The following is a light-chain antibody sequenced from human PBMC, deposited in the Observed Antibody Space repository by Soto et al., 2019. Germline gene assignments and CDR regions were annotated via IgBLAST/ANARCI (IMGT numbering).Light chain of an antibody. Sequence: QSALTQPPSASGSPGQSVTISCTGTRSDVGGYNYVSWYQQLPGKAPKLMIYEVTKRPSGVPDRFSASKSGNTASLTVSGLQAEDEADYFCSSYAGDNVVFGGGTKRTVL. V-gene: IGLV2-8*01. CDR2: EVT. CDR3: SSYAGDNVV. CDR1: RSDVGGYNY. J-gene: IGLJ2*01.